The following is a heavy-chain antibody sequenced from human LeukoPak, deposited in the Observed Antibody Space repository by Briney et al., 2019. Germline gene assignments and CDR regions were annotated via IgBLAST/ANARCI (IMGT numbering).Heavy chain of an antibody. Sequence: ASETLSLTCTVSGGSISNYYWSWIRQSPGKGPEWIGWSYHRGSTSYNPSLKSRVAISVDTSKNQFSLKLSSVTAADTAVYYCARVGAEYQLLYDQYYFDYWGQGTLVTVSS. V-gene: IGHV4-59*01. CDR1: GGSISNYY. J-gene: IGHJ4*02. D-gene: IGHD2-2*02. CDR2: SYHRGST. CDR3: ARVGAEYQLLYDQYYFDY.